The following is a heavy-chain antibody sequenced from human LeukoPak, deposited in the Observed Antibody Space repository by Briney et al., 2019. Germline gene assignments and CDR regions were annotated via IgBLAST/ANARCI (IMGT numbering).Heavy chain of an antibody. CDR2: IYTSGGT. Sequence: PSETLSLTCTVSGGSISSYYWSWIRQPAGKGLERIGRIYTSGGTNYNPSLKSRVTMSVDTSKNQFSLKLSSVTAADTAVYYCARDLGCSSTSCSNWFDPWGQGTLVTVSS. J-gene: IGHJ5*02. CDR1: GGSISSYY. D-gene: IGHD2-2*01. V-gene: IGHV4-4*07. CDR3: ARDLGCSSTSCSNWFDP.